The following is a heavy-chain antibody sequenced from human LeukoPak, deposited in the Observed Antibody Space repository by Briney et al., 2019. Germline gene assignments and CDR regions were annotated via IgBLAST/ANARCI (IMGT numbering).Heavy chain of an antibody. J-gene: IGHJ4*02. V-gene: IGHV3-7*01. CDR2: IKQDGSET. Sequence: GGSLRLSCAASGFSFSSNWMSWVRQAPGKGLEWVANIKQDGSETYYVDSVKGRFTVSRDNAKHSLYLQMTSLRAEDTAVYYCVRWAQPDYWGQGTLVTVSS. CDR1: GFSFSSNW. CDR3: VRWAQPDY.